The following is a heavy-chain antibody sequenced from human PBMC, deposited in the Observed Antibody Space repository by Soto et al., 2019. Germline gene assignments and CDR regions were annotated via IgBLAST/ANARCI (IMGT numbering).Heavy chain of an antibody. V-gene: IGHV4-34*01. CDR2: INHSGSN. Sequence: SETLSLTCAAYGGSCSGCYWSWICQPPGKGLEWIGEINHSGSNSHNPSLKSRVTISVDTSKNHFSLKLRSVSAADTAVYYCASGYCSCGSCYPFDYWGQGTLVTVSS. D-gene: IGHD2-15*01. CDR3: ASGYCSCGSCYPFDY. CDR1: GGSCSGCY. J-gene: IGHJ4*02.